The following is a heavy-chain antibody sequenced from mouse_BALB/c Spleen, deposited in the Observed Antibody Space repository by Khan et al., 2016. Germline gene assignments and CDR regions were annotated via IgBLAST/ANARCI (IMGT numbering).Heavy chain of an antibody. Sequence: VQLQESGPGLVAPSQSLSITCTVSGFSLTNSGVHWVRQPPRKGLDWLGVIWAGGSTDYNSALMSRLSITRDTTQNQVVLKMNSLQTDDTAMYYCARDDQDFDAWFASWGQGTLVTVSA. V-gene: IGHV2-9*02. CDR3: ARDDQDFDAWFAS. CDR1: GFSLTNSG. J-gene: IGHJ3*01. CDR2: IWAGGST.